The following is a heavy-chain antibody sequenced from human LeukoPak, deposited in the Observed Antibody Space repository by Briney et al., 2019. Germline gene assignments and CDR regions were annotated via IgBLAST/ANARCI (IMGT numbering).Heavy chain of an antibody. CDR1: GGTFSSYA. CDR3: ARDFQDGYNYLGNFDY. D-gene: IGHD5-24*01. Sequence: ASVKVSCKASGGTFSSYAISWVRQAPGQGLEWMGRIIPILGIANYAQKFQGRVTITADKSTSTAYMELSSLRSEDTAVYYCARDFQDGYNYLGNFDYWGQGPLVTVPS. J-gene: IGHJ4*02. CDR2: IIPILGIA. V-gene: IGHV1-69*04.